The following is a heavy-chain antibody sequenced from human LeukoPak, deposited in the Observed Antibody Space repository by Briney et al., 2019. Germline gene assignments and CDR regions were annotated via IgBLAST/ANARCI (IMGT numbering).Heavy chain of an antibody. Sequence: SETLSLTCAVYGGSFSGYYWSWIRQPPGKGLEWIGEINLSGSTNYNPSLKSRVTISVDTSKNQFSLKLSSVTAADTAVYYCARDWVVTMVRGNPQSGDYWGQGTLVTVSS. CDR3: ARDWVVTMVRGNPQSGDY. V-gene: IGHV4-34*01. D-gene: IGHD3-10*01. CDR1: GGSFSGYY. CDR2: INLSGST. J-gene: IGHJ4*02.